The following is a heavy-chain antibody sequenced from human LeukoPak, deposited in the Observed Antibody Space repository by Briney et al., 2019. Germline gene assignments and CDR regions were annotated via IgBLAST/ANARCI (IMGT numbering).Heavy chain of an antibody. CDR1: GFTFTDHY. V-gene: IGHV3-11*01. Sequence: GGSLKLSCAASGFTFTDHYMSWIRQAPGKGLEWISYIDNSGGTMYYADPVKGRFTVSRDNAKNSLYLQTNSLRAEDTAVYYCARGAGPLFDPWGQGTLVTVSS. CDR2: IDNSGGTM. CDR3: ARGAGPLFDP. J-gene: IGHJ5*02.